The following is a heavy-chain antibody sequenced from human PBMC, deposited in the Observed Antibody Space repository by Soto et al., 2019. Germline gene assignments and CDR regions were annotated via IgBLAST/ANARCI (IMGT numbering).Heavy chain of an antibody. D-gene: IGHD5-18*01. CDR3: ARAERGYSYEVIDY. CDR2: IYYSGST. CDR1: GGSISSGGYY. Sequence: SETLSLTCTVSGGSISSGGYYWSWIRQHPGKGLEWIGYIYYSGSTYYNPSLKSRVTISVDTSKNQFSLKLSSVTAADTAVYYCARAERGYSYEVIDYWGQGTLVTVSS. J-gene: IGHJ4*02. V-gene: IGHV4-31*03.